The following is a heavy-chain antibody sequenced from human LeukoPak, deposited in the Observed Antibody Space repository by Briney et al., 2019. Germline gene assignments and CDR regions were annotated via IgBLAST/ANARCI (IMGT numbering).Heavy chain of an antibody. CDR2: IYYSGST. CDR3: ARHRDSSGYIIHY. J-gene: IGHJ4*02. CDR1: GGSISSSSYY. V-gene: IGHV4-39*01. Sequence: PSETLSLTCTVSGGSISSSSYYWGWIRQPPGKGLEWIGSIYYSGSTYYKPSLKSQAPISVDTYTHQFSLKLSSVTAADTAVYYCARHRDSSGYIIHYWGQGTLVTVSS. D-gene: IGHD3-22*01.